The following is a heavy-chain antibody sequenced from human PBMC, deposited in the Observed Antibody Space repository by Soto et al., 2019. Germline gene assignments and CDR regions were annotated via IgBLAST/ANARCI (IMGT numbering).Heavy chain of an antibody. D-gene: IGHD3-10*02. J-gene: IGHJ5*02. CDR1: GFTFKNFA. Sequence: PGGSLRLSCAASGFTFKNFAMSWVRQTPGKGLEWVSSIHGGRGGAEYTDSVKGRFTVSRDDSRGTMYLQMSSLRVDDTAVYYCAKCPVRGVITKTNWFDPWGQGTLVTVSS. V-gene: IGHV3-23*01. CDR2: IHGGRGGA. CDR3: AKCPVRGVITKTNWFDP.